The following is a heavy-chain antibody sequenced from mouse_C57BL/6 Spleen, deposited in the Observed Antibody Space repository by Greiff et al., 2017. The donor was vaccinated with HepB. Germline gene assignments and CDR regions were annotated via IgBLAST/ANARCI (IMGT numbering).Heavy chain of an antibody. Sequence: VKLQQSGPELVKPGASVKISCKASGYAFSSSWMNWVKQRPGKGLEWIGRIYPGDGDTNYNGKFKGKATLTADKSSSTAYMQLSSLTSEDSAVYFCAREGIYDGYLYAMDYWGQGTSVTVSS. CDR2: IYPGDGDT. CDR1: GYAFSSSW. V-gene: IGHV1-82*01. J-gene: IGHJ4*01. CDR3: AREGIYDGYLYAMDY. D-gene: IGHD2-3*01.